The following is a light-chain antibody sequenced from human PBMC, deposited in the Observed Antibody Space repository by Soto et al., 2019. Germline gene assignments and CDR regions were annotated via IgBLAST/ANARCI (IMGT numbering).Light chain of an antibody. CDR1: RTLLRGY. CDR3: QNYDGYWT. CDR2: DVS. J-gene: IGKJ1*01. V-gene: IGKV3D-20*01. Sequence: EVTLTQSPATASLSPGETATLSCGASRTLLRGYLAWYQQRPGLAPRLSIYDVSRRATGIPDRFCGSGSGTEFTLSISRVEAEDFAVYYCQNYDGYWTFGKGTKVDIK.